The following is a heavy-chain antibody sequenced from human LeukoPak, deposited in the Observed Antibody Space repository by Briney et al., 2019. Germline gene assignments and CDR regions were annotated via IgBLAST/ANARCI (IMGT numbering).Heavy chain of an antibody. J-gene: IGHJ5*02. CDR1: GYTFTSND. CDR2: MNPHSASV. D-gene: IGHD1-1*01. V-gene: IGHV1-8*01. Sequence: ASVKVSCKASGYTFTSNDINLVRQATGQGLEWMGWMNPHSASVGYAQKFQGRVIMTWDTSISTAYMELSSMTSDDTAVYYCVRVPQRVPHNWFDGWGKGTMVTVCS. CDR3: VRVPQRVPHNWFDG.